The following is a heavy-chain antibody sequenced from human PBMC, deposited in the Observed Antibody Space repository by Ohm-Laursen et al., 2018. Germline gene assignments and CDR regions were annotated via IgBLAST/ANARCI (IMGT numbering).Heavy chain of an antibody. D-gene: IGHD2-21*02. CDR1: SGSISSLY. CDR2: IYSSGST. CDR3: ASLVVTTLHGYYFDY. Sequence: SDTLSLTCTVSSGSISSLYWSWIRQPPGQGMEYMGYIYSSGSTNYNPSLKSRLSISVDTSRNQFSLKLSSVTAADTAVYYCASLVVTTLHGYYFDYGGQGTLVTVSS. J-gene: IGHJ4*02. V-gene: IGHV4-59*07.